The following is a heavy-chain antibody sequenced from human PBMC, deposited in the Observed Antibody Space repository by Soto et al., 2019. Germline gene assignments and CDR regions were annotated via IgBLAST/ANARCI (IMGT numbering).Heavy chain of an antibody. CDR3: ARDKIVVVVAATTYYYYGMDV. V-gene: IGHV1-69*13. D-gene: IGHD2-15*01. Sequence: SVKVSCKASGGTFSSYAISWVRQAPGQGLEWMGGIIPIFGTANYAQKFQGRVTITADESTSTAYMELSSLRSEDTAVYYCARDKIVVVVAATTYYYYGMDVWGQGTTVTVSS. CDR1: GGTFSSYA. J-gene: IGHJ6*02. CDR2: IIPIFGTA.